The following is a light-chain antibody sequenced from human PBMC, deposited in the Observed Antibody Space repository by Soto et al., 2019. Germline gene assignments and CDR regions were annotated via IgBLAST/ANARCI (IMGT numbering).Light chain of an antibody. CDR3: HQYYICPWT. CDR1: QSISSN. Sequence: DIVMTQSPSSLSVSVGDRVTITCRASQSISSNVNWFQQKPGKAPKLLIFAASTLQSGIPARFSGSGSGTDFTLTISSLQSEDFAIYYCHQYYICPWTFGHGTKVDIK. V-gene: IGKV1-39*01. CDR2: AAS. J-gene: IGKJ1*01.